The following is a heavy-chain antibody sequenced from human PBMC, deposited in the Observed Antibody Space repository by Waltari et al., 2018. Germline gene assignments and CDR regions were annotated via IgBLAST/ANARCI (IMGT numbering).Heavy chain of an antibody. Sequence: QVQLQESGPGLVKPSETLSLTCAVSGYSISSGYYWGWIRQPPGKGLEWIGRIYHSGRTDYKPVLKSRVTISVDTAKNQCSLKLSSVTDADTAVYYCARLNIVATPDYWGQGTLVTVSS. J-gene: IGHJ4*02. CDR2: IYHSGRT. V-gene: IGHV4-38-2*01. CDR3: ARLNIVATPDY. D-gene: IGHD5-12*01. CDR1: GYSISSGYY.